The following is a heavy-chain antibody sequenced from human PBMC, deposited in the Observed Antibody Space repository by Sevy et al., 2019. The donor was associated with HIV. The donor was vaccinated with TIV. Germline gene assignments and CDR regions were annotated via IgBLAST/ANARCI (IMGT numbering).Heavy chain of an antibody. J-gene: IGHJ4*02. CDR3: AHETFGRFES. Sequence: GGSLRLSCAASGFTFSANWMNWVRQAPGKGLEWVANIKADGSDEYYVDSVEGRFAISRDNAKNSLFLQMNSLRVDDTAVYYCAHETFGRFESWGQGTLVTVSS. CDR1: GFTFSANW. CDR2: IKADGSDE. D-gene: IGHD3-16*01. V-gene: IGHV3-7*01.